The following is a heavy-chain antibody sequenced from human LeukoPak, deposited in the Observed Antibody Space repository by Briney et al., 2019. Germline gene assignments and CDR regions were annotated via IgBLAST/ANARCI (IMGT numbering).Heavy chain of an antibody. CDR3: ARLLDNDSSGDPDTFDM. J-gene: IGHJ3*02. CDR1: GGSISSHY. CDR2: IYYGVRS. D-gene: IGHD3-22*01. V-gene: IGHV4-59*11. Sequence: SETLSLTCTVSGGSISSHYWSWIRRSPGKGLEWIGFIYYGVRSRYNPSLQSRVTISADTSKNHFSLKLTSVTAADAAVYYCARLLDNDSSGDPDTFDMWGQGTMVTVSS.